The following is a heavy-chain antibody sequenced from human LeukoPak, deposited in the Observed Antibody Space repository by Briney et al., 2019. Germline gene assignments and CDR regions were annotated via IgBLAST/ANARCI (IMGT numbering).Heavy chain of an antibody. Sequence: GASVKVSCKASGYTFTGYYMHWVRQAPGQGLEWMGWINPNSGGTNYAQKFQGRVTMTRDTSISTAYMELSRLRSDDTAVYYCARDVAGIFPYYYYYMDVWGKGTTVTVSS. CDR1: GYTFTGYY. D-gene: IGHD6-19*01. CDR3: ARDVAGIFPYYYYYMDV. V-gene: IGHV1-2*02. J-gene: IGHJ6*03. CDR2: INPNSGGT.